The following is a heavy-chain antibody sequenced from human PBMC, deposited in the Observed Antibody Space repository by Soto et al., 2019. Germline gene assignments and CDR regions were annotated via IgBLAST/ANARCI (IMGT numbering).Heavy chain of an antibody. CDR2: LDGSGGIT. D-gene: IGHD3-10*01. CDR3: VKNSGWFNT. Sequence: LQSGGGLVQPGGPLTLSCAASGFTFGTTDMSWVRQAPGEGLEWVSTLDGSGGITYYADTVKGRFTISRDNSRNTVDLQLKILRGDDTAMYYCVKNSGWFNTWGQGALVTVSS. J-gene: IGHJ5*02. CDR1: GFTFGTTD. V-gene: IGHV3-23*01.